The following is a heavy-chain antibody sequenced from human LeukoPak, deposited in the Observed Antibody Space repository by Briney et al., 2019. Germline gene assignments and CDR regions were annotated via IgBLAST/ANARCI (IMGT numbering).Heavy chain of an antibody. CDR3: AKDKITMDRGASDY. J-gene: IGHJ4*02. CDR1: GFTFSSYS. V-gene: IGHV3-48*01. CDR2: IRSSGSTI. D-gene: IGHD3-10*01. Sequence: PGGSLRLSCAASGFTFSSYSMNWVRQAPGKGLEWVSYIRSSGSTIYYADSVKGRFTISRDNSKNTLYLQMNSLRAEDTAVYYCAKDKITMDRGASDYWGQGTLVTVSS.